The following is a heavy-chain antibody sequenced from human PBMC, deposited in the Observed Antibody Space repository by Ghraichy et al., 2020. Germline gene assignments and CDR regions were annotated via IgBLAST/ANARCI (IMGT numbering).Heavy chain of an antibody. CDR1: GGSISSYY. D-gene: IGHD6-19*01. CDR2: IYYSGST. V-gene: IGHV4-59*01. Sequence: SETLSLTCTVSGGSISSYYWSWIRQPPGKGLEWIGYIYYSGSTNYNPSLKSRVTISVDTSKNQFSLKLSSVTAADTAVYYCARGWGSGWMNPYYFDYWGQGTLVTVSS. J-gene: IGHJ4*02. CDR3: ARGWGSGWMNPYYFDY.